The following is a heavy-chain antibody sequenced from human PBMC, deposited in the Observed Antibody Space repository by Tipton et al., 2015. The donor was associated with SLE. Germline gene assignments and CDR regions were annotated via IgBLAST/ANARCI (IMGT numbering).Heavy chain of an antibody. CDR3: ARSEGVGIDAFDI. CDR1: GGSISSSSYY. D-gene: IGHD1-26*01. Sequence: TLSLTCTVSGGSISSSSYYWGWIRQTPGKGLEWIGSIYYSESTYYNPSLKSRATISVDTPKNQFSLKLSSVTATDTAVNYCARSEGVGIDAFDIWGQGTMVTVSS. V-gene: IGHV4-39*01. CDR2: IYYSEST. J-gene: IGHJ3*02.